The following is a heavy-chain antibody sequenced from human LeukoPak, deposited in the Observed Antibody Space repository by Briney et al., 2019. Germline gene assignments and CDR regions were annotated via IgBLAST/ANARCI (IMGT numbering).Heavy chain of an antibody. CDR3: ARRRMIPYGMDV. V-gene: IGHV3-7*01. Sequence: GGSLRLSCAASGFTFRSHWMTWVRQAPGKGLEWVANIKQDGSEKYYVDSVKGRFTISRDNAKNSLYLQMNSLRAEDTAVYYCARRRMIPYGMDVWGQGTTVTVSS. CDR1: GFTFRSHW. D-gene: IGHD3-22*01. J-gene: IGHJ6*02. CDR2: IKQDGSEK.